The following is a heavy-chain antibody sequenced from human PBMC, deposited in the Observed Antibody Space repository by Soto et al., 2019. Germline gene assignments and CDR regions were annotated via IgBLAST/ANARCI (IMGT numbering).Heavy chain of an antibody. CDR3: ARGHGGITVFGAPGHFDY. CDR2: MSYSGSA. V-gene: IGHV4-39*01. D-gene: IGHD3-3*01. CDR1: GGSISSSSHY. Sequence: PLETLSLTCSVFGGSISSSSHYWGWIRQAPGKGLEWIGSMSYSGSAYYNPSLKSRVTLFVDMSKNQVSLKLSSVTAADTAMYYCARGHGGITVFGAPGHFDYWGQGTRVTVSS. J-gene: IGHJ4*02.